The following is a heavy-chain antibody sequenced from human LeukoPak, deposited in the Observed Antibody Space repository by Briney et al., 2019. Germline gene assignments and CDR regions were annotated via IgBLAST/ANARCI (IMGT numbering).Heavy chain of an antibody. CDR2: MYPGDSDT. J-gene: IGHJ4*02. CDR3: ARYDSSSGGFDY. V-gene: IGHV5-51*01. D-gene: IGHD6-6*01. Sequence: GESLKISCKGSGYSFTNYWIGWVRQMPGKGLEWIGIMYPGDSDTRYSPSFQGQVTISADRSISTAYLQWSCLKASDTAMYYCARYDSSSGGFDYWAQGTLVTVLS. CDR1: GYSFTNYW.